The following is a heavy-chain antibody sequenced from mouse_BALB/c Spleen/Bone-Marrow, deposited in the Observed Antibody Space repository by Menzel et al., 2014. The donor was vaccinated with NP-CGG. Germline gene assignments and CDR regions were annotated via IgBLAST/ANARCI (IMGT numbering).Heavy chain of an antibody. V-gene: IGHV1-62-2*01. CDR2: FYPGNGNI. D-gene: IGHD1-1*01. CDR3: ARHFYGTSYFDY. J-gene: IGHJ2*01. CDR1: GYTFTDYI. Sequence: QVQLKQSGAELVKPGASVKLSCKASGYTFTDYIIHWVKQRSGQGLEWIGWFYPGNGNIKFSEKFNDKATLTADKSSSTVYMELSRLASEDSAVHFCARHFYGTSYFDYWGQGTTLTVSS.